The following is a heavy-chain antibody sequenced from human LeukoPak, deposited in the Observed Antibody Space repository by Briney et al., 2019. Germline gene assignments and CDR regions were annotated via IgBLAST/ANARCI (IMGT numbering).Heavy chain of an antibody. J-gene: IGHJ5*02. Sequence: SETLSLTCTVSGGSISSYYWSWIRQPPGKGLEWIGYIYYSGSTNYNPSLRSRVTISADTSKNQFALKLSSVTAADTAVYYCARAFRMYALHNWFDPWGQGTLVTVSS. CDR3: ARAFRMYALHNWFDP. CDR1: GGSISSYY. CDR2: IYYSGST. D-gene: IGHD2-8*01. V-gene: IGHV4-59*01.